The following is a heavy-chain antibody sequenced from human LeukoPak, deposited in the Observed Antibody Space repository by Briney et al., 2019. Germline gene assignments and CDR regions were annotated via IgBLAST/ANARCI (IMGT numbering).Heavy chain of an antibody. CDR2: INWNGGST. D-gene: IGHD6-13*01. CDR1: GFTFDDYG. Sequence: GGSLRLSCAASGFTFDDYGMSWVRQAPGKGLEWVSGINWNGGSTGYADSVKGRFTISRDNAKNSLYLQMNSLRAEDTALYHCAGGGDSSSWSYFDYWGQGTLVTVSS. V-gene: IGHV3-20*01. CDR3: AGGGDSSSWSYFDY. J-gene: IGHJ4*02.